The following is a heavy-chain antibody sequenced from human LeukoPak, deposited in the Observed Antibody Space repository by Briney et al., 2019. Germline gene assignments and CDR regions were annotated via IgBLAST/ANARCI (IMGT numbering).Heavy chain of an antibody. V-gene: IGHV1-2*02. Sequence: ASVKVSCKASGYTFTGYYMHWVRQAPGQGLEWMGWINPNSGGTNYAQKFQGRVTMTRDTSISTAYVELSRLRSDDTAVYYCARRPPSVNSSSSAVQFWGQGTLVTVSS. J-gene: IGHJ4*02. CDR2: INPNSGGT. D-gene: IGHD6-6*01. CDR3: ARRPPSVNSSSSAVQF. CDR1: GYTFTGYY.